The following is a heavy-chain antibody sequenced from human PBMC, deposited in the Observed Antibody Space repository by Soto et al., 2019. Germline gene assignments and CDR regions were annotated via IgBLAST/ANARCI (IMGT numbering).Heavy chain of an antibody. CDR1: GGSIGSGGYY. V-gene: IGHV4-31*03. CDR2: IYYSGST. D-gene: IGHD4-17*01. J-gene: IGHJ6*02. CDR3: ARDRDYMDV. Sequence: QVQLQESGPGLVKPSQTLSLTCTVSGGSIGSGGYYWSWIRQHPGKGLEWIGYIYYSGSTYYNTSIXSRVTISVDTSKTQVSLKVNSVTAADTAVYYCARDRDYMDVWGQGTTVTVSS.